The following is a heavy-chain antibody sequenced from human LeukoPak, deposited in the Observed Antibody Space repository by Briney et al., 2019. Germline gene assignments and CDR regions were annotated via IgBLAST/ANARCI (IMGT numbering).Heavy chain of an antibody. CDR2: INSDGSST. J-gene: IGHJ4*02. CDR3: ARHEGYCSSTSCWPSAFDI. Sequence: GGSLRLSCAASGFTFSSYWMHWVRQAPGKGLVWVSRINSDGSSTSYADSVKGRFTISRDNAKSTLYLQMNSLRAEDTAVYYCARHEGYCSSTSCWPSAFDIWGQGTLVTVSS. V-gene: IGHV3-74*01. CDR1: GFTFSSYW. D-gene: IGHD2-2*01.